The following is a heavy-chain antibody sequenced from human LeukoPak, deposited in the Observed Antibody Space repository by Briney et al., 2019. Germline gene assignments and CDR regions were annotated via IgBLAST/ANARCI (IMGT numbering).Heavy chain of an antibody. CDR1: GYTFTGYY. V-gene: IGHV1-2*02. J-gene: IGHJ5*02. Sequence: ASVKVSCKASGYTFTGYYMHWVRQAPGQGLEWMGWINPNSGGTNYAQKFQGRVTMTRDTSISTAYMELSRLRSDDTAVYYCARRGFLEWPLGFDPWGQGTLVTVSS. D-gene: IGHD3-3*01. CDR2: INPNSGGT. CDR3: ARRGFLEWPLGFDP.